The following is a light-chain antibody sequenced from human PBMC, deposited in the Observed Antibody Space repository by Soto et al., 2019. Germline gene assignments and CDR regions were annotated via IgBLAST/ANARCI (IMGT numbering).Light chain of an antibody. Sequence: EIVLTQSPGTLSLSPGERATLSCRASQSISSTYLAWYQQRPGQAPRLLIYGASNRATGIPDRFSGSGSGTDFTLTISRLEPEDFAVYYCQQYVSSLTFGGGTKVEIK. CDR1: QSISSTY. V-gene: IGKV3-20*01. J-gene: IGKJ4*01. CDR2: GAS. CDR3: QQYVSSLT.